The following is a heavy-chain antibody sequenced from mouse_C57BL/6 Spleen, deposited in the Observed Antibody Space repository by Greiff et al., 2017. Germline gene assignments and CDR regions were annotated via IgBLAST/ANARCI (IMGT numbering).Heavy chain of an antibody. V-gene: IGHV1-18*01. CDR3: ARRATVVATYYWYFDV. J-gene: IGHJ1*03. CDR1: GYTFTDYN. Sequence: VQLQQSGPELVKPGASVKIPCKASGYTFTDYNMDWVKQSHGKSLEWIGDINPNNGGTIYNQKFKGKATLTVDKSSSTAYMELRSLTSEDTAVYYCARRATVVATYYWYFDVWGTGTTVTVSS. CDR2: INPNNGGT. D-gene: IGHD1-1*01.